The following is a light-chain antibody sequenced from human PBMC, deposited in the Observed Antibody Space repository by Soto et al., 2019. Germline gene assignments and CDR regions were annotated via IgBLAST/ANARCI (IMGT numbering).Light chain of an antibody. J-gene: IGKJ1*01. V-gene: IGKV3-20*01. CDR1: QTVTNDY. Sequence: EVVLTQSPGTPSLSPGERVTLSCRASQTVTNDYLAWYQQKDGQAPRLLIYDASTRATGVPDRFSGSGSGTDFTLTISRLEPEDFAVYYCQQYGSSGTFGQGTKVDIK. CDR3: QQYGSSGT. CDR2: DAS.